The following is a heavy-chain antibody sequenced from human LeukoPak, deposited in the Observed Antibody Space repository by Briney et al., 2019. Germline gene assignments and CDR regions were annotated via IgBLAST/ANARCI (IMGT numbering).Heavy chain of an antibody. D-gene: IGHD6-19*01. CDR2: IKSKTDGGTT. Sequence: GGSLRLSCAASGFTFSNAWMSWVRQAPGKGLEWVGRIKSKTDGGTTDYAAPVKGRFTISRDDSKNTLYLQMNSLKTEDTAVYYCTPALIPEIAVADPWAFDIWGQGTMVTVSS. CDR1: GFTFSNAW. V-gene: IGHV3-15*01. J-gene: IGHJ3*02. CDR3: TPALIPEIAVADPWAFDI.